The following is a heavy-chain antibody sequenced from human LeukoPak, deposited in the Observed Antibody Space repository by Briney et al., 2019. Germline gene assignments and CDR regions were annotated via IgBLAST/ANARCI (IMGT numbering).Heavy chain of an antibody. CDR3: ARVTYYYGSGSYYKGGDYFDY. Sequence: PGGSLRLSCAASGFTFSDYYMSWIRQAPGKGLEWVSYISSSGSTIYYADSVKGRFTISRDNAKNSLYLQMDSLRAEDTAVYYCARVTYYYGSGSYYKGGDYFDYWGQGTLVTVSS. V-gene: IGHV3-11*01. D-gene: IGHD3-10*01. J-gene: IGHJ4*02. CDR1: GFTFSDYY. CDR2: ISSSGSTI.